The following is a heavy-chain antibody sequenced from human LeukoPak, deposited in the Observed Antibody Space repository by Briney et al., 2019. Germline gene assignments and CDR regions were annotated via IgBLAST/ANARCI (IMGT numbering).Heavy chain of an antibody. J-gene: IGHJ4*02. CDR1: GAYISSGDYY. V-gene: IGHV4-61*02. CDR3: TRVRPPTTSDY. Sequence: SQTLSLTCTISGAYISSGDYYWTWIRQPAGKGLEWIGRIHTSGRIYYNSSLNSRVSISLEFSKNQFSLTLKSVTAADTAIYYCTRVRPPTTSDYWGQGTLVIVSS. D-gene: IGHD1-26*01. CDR2: IHTSGRI.